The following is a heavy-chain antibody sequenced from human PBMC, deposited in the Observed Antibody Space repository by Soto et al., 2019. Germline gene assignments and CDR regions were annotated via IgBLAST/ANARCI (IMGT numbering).Heavy chain of an antibody. CDR1: TFTFRNYA. Sequence: GGSLRPSCAASTFTFRNYAMSWVRQAPGKGLEWVSGISSNAGGTSYADSVKGRFTISRDNSRNILYLQMNSLRAEDTAVYYCAKSRDSMTTVSTGDFDSWGQGTLXTVSS. V-gene: IGHV3-23*01. D-gene: IGHD4-17*01. CDR3: AKSRDSMTTVSTGDFDS. J-gene: IGHJ4*02. CDR2: ISSNAGGT.